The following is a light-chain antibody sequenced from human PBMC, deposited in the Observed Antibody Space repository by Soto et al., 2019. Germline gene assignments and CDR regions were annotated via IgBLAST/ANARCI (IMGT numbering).Light chain of an antibody. CDR3: CSYAGSVYV. J-gene: IGLJ1*01. CDR2: DVS. V-gene: IGLV2-11*01. CDR1: SSDVGGYNY. Sequence: QSVLTQPRSVSGSPGQSVTISCTGTSSDVGGYNYVSWYQEHPGKAPKPMIYDVSKRPSGVPDRFSGSKSGNMASLTISGLQAEDEADYYCCSYAGSVYVFGTGTKVTVL.